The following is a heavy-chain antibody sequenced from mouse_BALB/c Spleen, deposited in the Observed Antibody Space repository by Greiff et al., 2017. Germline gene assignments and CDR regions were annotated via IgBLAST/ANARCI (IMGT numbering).Heavy chain of an antibody. CDR3: ARRGRGYFDY. J-gene: IGHJ2*01. CDR1: GYTFTSYW. D-gene: IGHD3-3*01. V-gene: IGHV1S41*01. CDR2: IAPGSGST. Sequence: DLVKPGASVKLSCKASGYTFTSYWINWIKQRPGQGLEWIGRIAPGSGSTYYNEMFKGKATLTVDTSSSTAYIQLSSLSSEDSAVYFCARRGRGYFDYWGQGTTLTVSS.